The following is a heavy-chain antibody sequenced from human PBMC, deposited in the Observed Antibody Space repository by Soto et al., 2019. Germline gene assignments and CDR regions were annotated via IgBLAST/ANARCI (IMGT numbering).Heavy chain of an antibody. D-gene: IGHD2-8*02. CDR1: GYTFTGYY. V-gene: IGHV1-2*02. J-gene: IGHJ6*02. Sequence: QVQLVQSGAEVKKPGASVKVSCKASGYTFTGYYMHWVRQAPGQGLEWMGWINPNSGGTTYAQKFQGRVTMTRDTSISTAYMELSRLRSDDTAVYYWARELVVSSHYGMDVWGQGTTVTVSS. CDR3: ARELVVSSHYGMDV. CDR2: INPNSGGT.